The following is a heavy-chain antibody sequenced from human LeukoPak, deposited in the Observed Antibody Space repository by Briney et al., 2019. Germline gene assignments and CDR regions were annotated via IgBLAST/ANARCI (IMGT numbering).Heavy chain of an antibody. CDR3: ARSQVSMIVVDWFDP. Sequence: ASVKVSCKASGYTFTSYYMHWVRQAPGQGLEWMGIINPSGGSTSYAQKFQGRVTMTRDTSTSTVYMELSSLRSDDTAVYYCARSQVSMIVVDWFDPWGQGTLVTVSS. CDR2: INPSGGST. CDR1: GYTFTSYY. J-gene: IGHJ5*02. D-gene: IGHD3-22*01. V-gene: IGHV1-46*01.